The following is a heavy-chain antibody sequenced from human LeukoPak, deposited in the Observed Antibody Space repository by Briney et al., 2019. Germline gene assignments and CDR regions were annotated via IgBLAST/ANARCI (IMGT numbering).Heavy chain of an antibody. CDR1: GGSISSGSYY. V-gene: IGHV4-61*01. J-gene: IGHJ3*02. CDR3: ARMGDIVVVPAASDAFDI. Sequence: SQTLSLTCSVSGGSISSGSYYWSWIRQPPGKGLEWIGYIYYSGSTNYNPSLKSRVTISVDTSKNQFSLKLSSVTAADTAVYYCARMGDIVVVPAASDAFDIWGQGTMVTVSS. D-gene: IGHD2-2*01. CDR2: IYYSGST.